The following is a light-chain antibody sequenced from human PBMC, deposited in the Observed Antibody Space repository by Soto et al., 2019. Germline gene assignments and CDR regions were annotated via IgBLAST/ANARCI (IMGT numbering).Light chain of an antibody. CDR3: QQYNNLPPIT. CDR2: GAS. V-gene: IGKV3-15*01. CDR1: QSVSSN. Sequence: EIVMTQSPATLSVSPGERATLSCRASQSVSSNLAWYQQKPGQAPRLLIYGASTRATGIPARFSGSGSGTAFTLTISSLQSEDFAVNYCQQYNNLPPITFGQGTRLEIK. J-gene: IGKJ5*01.